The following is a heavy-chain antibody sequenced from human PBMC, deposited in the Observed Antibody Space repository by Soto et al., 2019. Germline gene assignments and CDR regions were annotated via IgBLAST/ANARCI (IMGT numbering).Heavy chain of an antibody. CDR1: GFTFSSYG. Sequence: GGSLRLSCAASGFTFSSYGMHWVRQAPGKGLEWVAVISYDGSNKYYADSVKGRFTISRDNSKNTLYLQMNSLRAEDTAVYYCAKDTVDTAISQVDYWGQGTLVTVSS. J-gene: IGHJ4*02. V-gene: IGHV3-30*18. CDR2: ISYDGSNK. CDR3: AKDTVDTAISQVDY. D-gene: IGHD5-18*01.